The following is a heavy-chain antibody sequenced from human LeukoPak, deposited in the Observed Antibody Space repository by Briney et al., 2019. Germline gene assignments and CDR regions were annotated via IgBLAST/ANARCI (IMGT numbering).Heavy chain of an antibody. V-gene: IGHV4-38-2*01. D-gene: IGHD3-22*01. CDR3: ARRHGPIYYDSSGYYEPFDY. CDR1: GYSISSGYY. CDR2: IYHSGST. Sequence: SETLSLTCAVSGYSISSGYYWGWIRQPPGKGLEWIGSIYHSGSTYYNPSLKSRVTISVDTSKNQFSLKLSSVTAADTAVYYCARRHGPIYYDSSGYYEPFDYWGQGTLVTVSS. J-gene: IGHJ4*02.